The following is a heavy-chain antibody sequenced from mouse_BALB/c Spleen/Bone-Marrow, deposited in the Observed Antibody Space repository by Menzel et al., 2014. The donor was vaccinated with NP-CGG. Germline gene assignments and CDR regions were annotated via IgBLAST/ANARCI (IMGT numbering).Heavy chain of an antibody. D-gene: IGHD2-4*01. CDR3: ARPITTGIQAWFAY. Sequence: QVQLKHSGAELAKPGASVKMSCKASGYTFTSYWMHWVKQRPGQGLEWIGNINPSSGYTEYNQKFKDKATLTADKSSSTAYMQLSSLTSEDSAVYYCARPITTGIQAWFAYWGQGILVTVSA. CDR1: GYTFTSYW. CDR2: INPSSGYT. V-gene: IGHV1-7*01. J-gene: IGHJ3*01.